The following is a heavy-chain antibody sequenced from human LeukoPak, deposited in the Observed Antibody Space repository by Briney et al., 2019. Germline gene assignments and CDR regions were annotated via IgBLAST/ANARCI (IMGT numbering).Heavy chain of an antibody. J-gene: IGHJ4*02. CDR3: VRDRAYSFDY. CDR2: ISSSSNII. V-gene: IGHV3-48*02. CDR1: GFTFSGYA. Sequence: GGSLRLSCAASGFTFSGYAMNWVRQAPGKGLEWVSHIYISSSSNIISYADSVKGRFTISRDNAQNSLYLQMNGLRDEDTTVYYCVRDRAYSFDYWGQGILVTVSS. D-gene: IGHD2-21*01.